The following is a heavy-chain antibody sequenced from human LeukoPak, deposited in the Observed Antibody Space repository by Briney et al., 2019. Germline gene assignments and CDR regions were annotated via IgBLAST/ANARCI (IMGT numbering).Heavy chain of an antibody. CDR3: AKDLQGFFDY. J-gene: IGHJ4*02. Sequence: GGSLRLSCAASGFTFNSYAMSWVRQAPGKGLEWVSTISGSGVSTYYADSVKGRFTISRDNSRNTLYLQMNSLRAEDTAVYSCAKDLQGFFDYWGQGTLVTVFS. CDR2: ISGSGVST. CDR1: GFTFNSYA. V-gene: IGHV3-23*01.